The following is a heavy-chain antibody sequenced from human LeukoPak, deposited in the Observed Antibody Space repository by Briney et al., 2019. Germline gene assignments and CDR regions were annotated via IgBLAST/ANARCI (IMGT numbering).Heavy chain of an antibody. CDR1: GGSFSGYY. D-gene: IGHD3-10*01. V-gene: IGHV4-34*01. J-gene: IGHJ5*02. Sequence: SETPSLTCAVYGGSFSGYYWSWIRQPPGKGLEWIGEINHSGSTNYNPSLKSRVTISVDTSKNQFSLKLSSVTAADTAVYYCARVRYYGSGSYYTTKYNWFDPWGQGTLVTVSS. CDR3: ARVRYYGSGSYYTTKYNWFDP. CDR2: INHSGST.